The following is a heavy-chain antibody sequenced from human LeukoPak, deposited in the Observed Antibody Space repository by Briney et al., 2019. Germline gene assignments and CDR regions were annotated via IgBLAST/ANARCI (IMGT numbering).Heavy chain of an antibody. CDR3: ARYLSNYDY. CDR2: ISYSGSI. J-gene: IGHJ4*02. V-gene: IGHV3-21*01. Sequence: GGSLRLSCAASGLIFSTYSMNWVRQAPGKGLEWVSSISYSGSIYYADSVKGRFTISRDNAKNPLFLQMNSLRAEDTAVYYCARYLSNYDYWGQGILVTVSS. CDR1: GLIFSTYS.